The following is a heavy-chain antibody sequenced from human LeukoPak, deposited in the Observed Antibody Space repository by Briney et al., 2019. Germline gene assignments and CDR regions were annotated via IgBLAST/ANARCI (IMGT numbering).Heavy chain of an antibody. CDR2: ISFSSSYT. J-gene: IGHJ4*02. Sequence: PGGSLRLSCVASGFTFSDYYMSWIRQAPGKGLEWVSYISFSSSYTNYADSVKGRFTISRDNAKNSLYLQMNNLRAEDTAVYYCVRRPEAGDYWGQGTLVTVSS. V-gene: IGHV3-11*03. CDR1: GFTFSDYY. D-gene: IGHD6-13*01. CDR3: VRRPEAGDY.